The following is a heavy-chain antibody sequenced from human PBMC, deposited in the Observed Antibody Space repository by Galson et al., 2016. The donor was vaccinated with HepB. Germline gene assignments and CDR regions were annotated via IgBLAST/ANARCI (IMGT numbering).Heavy chain of an antibody. CDR3: ARREGVHYSDRSDLADDAFNI. V-gene: IGHV4-4*01. J-gene: IGHJ4*02. Sequence: ETLSPTCAVSGNSISSSNWWSWVRQPPGKGLEWIGEIYHRGSTKYNPSLKSRVTISVDTSKNQFSLKLNSVTAADTAVYFCARREGVHYSDRSDLADDAFNIWGQGTLVTVSS. D-gene: IGHD3-22*01. CDR1: GNSISSSNW. CDR2: IYHRGST.